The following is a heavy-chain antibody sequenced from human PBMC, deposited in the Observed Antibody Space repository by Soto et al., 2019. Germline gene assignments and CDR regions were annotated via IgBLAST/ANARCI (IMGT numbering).Heavy chain of an antibody. Sequence: SETLSLTCIVSGDSVTSGSYYWTWLRQPPGKGLEWIGYISYTGRTKYNPSLQSRVTISVDTSKNDFSLNLSSVTAADTAVYFCARASGLLPYYVMNVWGHGTAVTVSS. CDR2: ISYTGRT. J-gene: IGHJ6*02. CDR3: ARASGLLPYYVMNV. V-gene: IGHV4-61*03. D-gene: IGHD3-10*01. CDR1: GDSVTSGSYY.